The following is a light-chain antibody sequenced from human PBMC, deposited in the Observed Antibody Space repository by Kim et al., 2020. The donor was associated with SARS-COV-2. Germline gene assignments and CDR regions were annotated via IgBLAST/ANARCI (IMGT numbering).Light chain of an antibody. Sequence: VSTGDRATLTCRASQSVSTSLAWYQQKPGQAPRLLIYGASTRATGIPARFSGSGSGTEFTLTISSLQSEDFAVYTCQHYSTTPLTFGGGTKVDIK. CDR2: GAS. CDR1: QSVSTS. CDR3: QHYSTTPLT. V-gene: IGKV3-15*01. J-gene: IGKJ4*01.